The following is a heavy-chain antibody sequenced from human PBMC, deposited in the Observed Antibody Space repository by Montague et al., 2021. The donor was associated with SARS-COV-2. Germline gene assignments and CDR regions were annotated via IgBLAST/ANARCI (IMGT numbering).Heavy chain of an antibody. V-gene: IGHV3-7*01. CDR3: AKNGGAHGLDV. J-gene: IGHJ6*02. CDR1: GFTFSNIG. Sequence: SLRLSCAASGFTFSNIGMSWVRQAPGKGLEWVANIKPDGSEKYYADSVKGRFTISRDNAKNTLYLQMDNLRAEDTAIYYCAKNGGAHGLDVWGQGTLVSVSS. CDR2: IKPDGSEK. D-gene: IGHD4-23*01.